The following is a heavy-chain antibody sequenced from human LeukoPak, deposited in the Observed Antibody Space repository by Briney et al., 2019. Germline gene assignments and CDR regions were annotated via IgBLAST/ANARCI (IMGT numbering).Heavy chain of an antibody. CDR2: IGTASDT. D-gene: IGHD1-1*01. V-gene: IGHV3-13*01. J-gene: IGHJ6*03. CDR3: ARGPARGKYYYMDV. CDR1: GFTFSSFD. Sequence: GGSLRLSCAASGFTFSSFDMHWVRQPTGQGLEWVSTIGTASDTYYPGSVEGRFTLSRDNAKNSLYLQMNSLTAGDTAVYYCARGPARGKYYYMDVWGKGNTVPVSS.